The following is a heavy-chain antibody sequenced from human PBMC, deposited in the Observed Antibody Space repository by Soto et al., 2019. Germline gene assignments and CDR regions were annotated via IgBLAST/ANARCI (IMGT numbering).Heavy chain of an antibody. D-gene: IGHD3-3*01. CDR2: MNPNSGNT. CDR1: GYTFTSYD. CDR3: AAGLGERFLDGLDV. V-gene: IGHV1-8*01. J-gene: IGHJ6*02. Sequence: GASVKVSCKASGYTFTSYDIHWVRQATGQGLEWMGWMNPNSGNTGYAQKFQGRLTMTRNTSISTAYMDLSSLKSEDTAVYYCAAGLGERFLDGLDVWGQGTTVTVSS.